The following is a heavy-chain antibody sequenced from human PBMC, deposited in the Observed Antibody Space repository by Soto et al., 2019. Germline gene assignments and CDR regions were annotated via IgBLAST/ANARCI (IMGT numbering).Heavy chain of an antibody. CDR1: GYTFTSYG. CDR3: ARLPVGYYYDSSGLFDY. V-gene: IGHV1-18*01. Sequence: ASVKVSCKASGYTFTSYGISWVRQAPGQGLEWMGWISAYNGNTNYAQKLQGRVTMTTDTSTSTAYMELRSLRSDDTAVYYCARLPVGYYYDSSGLFDYWGQGTLVTVSS. D-gene: IGHD3-22*01. J-gene: IGHJ4*02. CDR2: ISAYNGNT.